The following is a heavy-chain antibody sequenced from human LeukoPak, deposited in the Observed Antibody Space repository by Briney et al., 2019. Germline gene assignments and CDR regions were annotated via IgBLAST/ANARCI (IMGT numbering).Heavy chain of an antibody. CDR2: VSVSGGAT. CDR1: GFTFSNYE. J-gene: IGHJ2*01. D-gene: IGHD6-13*01. CDR3: ARKTDRPGAVGRDRYFDL. Sequence: GGSLRLPCAASGFTFSNYEMIWVRQAPGKGLEWLSYVSVSGGATEYADSVKGRFTTSRDDAKNTLYLQMNTLRAEDTAIYYCARKTDRPGAVGRDRYFDLWGRGTLVTVSS. V-gene: IGHV3-48*03.